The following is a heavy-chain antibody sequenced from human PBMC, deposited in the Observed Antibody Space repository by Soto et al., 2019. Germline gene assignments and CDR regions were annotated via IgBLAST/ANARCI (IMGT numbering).Heavy chain of an antibody. D-gene: IGHD3-16*01. CDR1: GFKFSNYA. V-gene: IGHV3-23*01. Sequence: LRLSCAASGFKFSNYAVSWVRQAPGKGLEWVSLISATGGGTYYADSVKGRFTISRDNSHNTLYLQVHSLTAEDTAVYYCAKDRRAGGNSAFYFDFWGQGAQVTVSS. CDR3: AKDRRAGGNSAFYFDF. CDR2: ISATGGGT. J-gene: IGHJ4*02.